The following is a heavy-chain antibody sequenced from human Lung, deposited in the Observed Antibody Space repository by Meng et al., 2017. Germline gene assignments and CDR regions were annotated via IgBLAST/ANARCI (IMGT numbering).Heavy chain of an antibody. D-gene: IGHD4-11*01. V-gene: IGHV4-34*01. CDR2: INHSGST. Sequence: QAQQWGGGLLKPSGTLSLTCVVSGGSFSDYYWSWIRQPPGKGLEWIGEINHSGSTNYNPSLESRATISVDTSQNNLSLKLSSVTAADSAVYYCARGPTTMAHDFDYWGQGTLVTVSS. CDR1: GGSFSDYY. J-gene: IGHJ4*02. CDR3: ARGPTTMAHDFDY.